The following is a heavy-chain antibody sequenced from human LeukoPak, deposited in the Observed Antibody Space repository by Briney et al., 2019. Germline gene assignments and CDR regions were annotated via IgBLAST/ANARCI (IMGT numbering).Heavy chain of an antibody. CDR2: IYYSGST. Sequence: PSETLSLTCTVSGGSISSGDYYWSWIRQPPGKGLEWIGYIYYSGSTYYNPSLKSRVTISVDTSKNQFSLKLSSVTAADTAVYYCARGRMVRGVIPLYFDYWGQGTLVTVSS. CDR1: GGSISSGDYY. CDR3: ARGRMVRGVIPLYFDY. V-gene: IGHV4-30-4*08. J-gene: IGHJ4*02. D-gene: IGHD3-10*01.